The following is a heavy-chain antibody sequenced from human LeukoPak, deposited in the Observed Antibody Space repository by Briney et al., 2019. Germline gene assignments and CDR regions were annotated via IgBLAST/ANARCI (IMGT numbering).Heavy chain of an antibody. D-gene: IGHD3-22*01. Sequence: PGGSLRLSCAASGFTFSSYAMSWVRQAPGKGLEWVSTISGSGGSTYYADSVKGRFTISRDNSNNTLYLQMISLRAEDTAVYYCAKDHYYDSSGYPQYYFDYWGQGTLVTVSS. V-gene: IGHV3-23*01. CDR2: ISGSGGST. CDR3: AKDHYYDSSGYPQYYFDY. J-gene: IGHJ4*02. CDR1: GFTFSSYA.